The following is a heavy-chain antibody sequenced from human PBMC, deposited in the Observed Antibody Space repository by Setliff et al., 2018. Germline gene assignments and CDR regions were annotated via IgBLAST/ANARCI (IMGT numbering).Heavy chain of an antibody. CDR1: GFTFSAYG. D-gene: IGHD3-22*01. CDR3: AKDTHYYSSSGYYCFDY. V-gene: IGHV3-7*03. J-gene: IGHJ4*02. Sequence: GSLRLSCAASGFTFSAYGMSWVRQAPGKGLEWVTYIQHDGNIKHYADSVKGRFTISRDNAKKSLYLQMNSLRVDDTAVYYCAKDTHYYSSSGYYCFDYWGQGTLVTVSS. CDR2: IQHDGNIK.